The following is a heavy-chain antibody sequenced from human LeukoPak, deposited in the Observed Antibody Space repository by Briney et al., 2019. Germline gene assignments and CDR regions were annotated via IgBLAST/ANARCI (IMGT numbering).Heavy chain of an antibody. CDR2: INSDGSST. D-gene: IGHD3-3*01. J-gene: IGHJ4*02. CDR1: GFTFSSYW. Sequence: GGSLRLSCAASGFTFSSYWMHWVRQAPGKGLVWVSRINSDGSSTSYADSVKGRFTISRDNSKNTLYLQMNSLRAEDTAVYYCTKATPDVLRFLEWSSGGYWGQGTLVTVSS. CDR3: TKATPDVLRFLEWSSGGY. V-gene: IGHV3-74*01.